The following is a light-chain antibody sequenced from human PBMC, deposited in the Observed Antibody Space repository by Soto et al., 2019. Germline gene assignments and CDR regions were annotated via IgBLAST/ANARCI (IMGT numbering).Light chain of an antibody. J-gene: IGKJ5*01. Sequence: EIVLSQSPDTVSLSPGERATLTCRASQSIAGYLAWYQKKPGQAPRLLIYDTSNRVTGVPARFSGSGSGTDFTLSISSLEPEDFAVYYCQQRSNWPPITFGQGTRLEIK. V-gene: IGKV3-11*01. CDR2: DTS. CDR1: QSIAGY. CDR3: QQRSNWPPIT.